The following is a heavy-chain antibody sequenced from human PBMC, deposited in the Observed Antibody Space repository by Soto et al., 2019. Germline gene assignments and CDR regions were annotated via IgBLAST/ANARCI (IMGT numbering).Heavy chain of an antibody. CDR2: INPGGDVI. D-gene: IGHD3-16*01. V-gene: IGHV3-11*01. CDR3: TRDPRITDF. J-gene: IGHJ4*02. Sequence: QVRLVESGGGLVKPEGSLTLSCAASGFSLSDYYMTWIRQAPGKGLELLSYINPGGDVIKYVDSVKGRFTISRDNAKNSLYLHMNNLRAEDTAVYYCTRDPRITDFWGQGTLVTVSS. CDR1: GFSLSDYY.